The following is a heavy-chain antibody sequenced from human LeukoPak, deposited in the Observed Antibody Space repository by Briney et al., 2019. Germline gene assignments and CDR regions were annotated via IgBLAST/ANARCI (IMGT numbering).Heavy chain of an antibody. CDR3: ARGPYSYDSSGAFDI. J-gene: IGHJ3*02. V-gene: IGHV4-61*02. Sequence: SETLSLTCTVSGDSISSGDYYWSWIRQPAGKGLEWIGRISSSGSTNYNPSLKSRVTISVDTSKNQSSLKLSSVTAADTAMYFCARGPYSYDSSGAFDIWGQGTMVTVSS. CDR1: GDSISSGDYY. CDR2: ISSSGST. D-gene: IGHD3-22*01.